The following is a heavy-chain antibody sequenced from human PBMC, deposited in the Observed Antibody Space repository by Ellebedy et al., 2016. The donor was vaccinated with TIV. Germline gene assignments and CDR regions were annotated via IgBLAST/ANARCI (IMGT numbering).Heavy chain of an antibody. Sequence: GGSLRLSCAASGFTFSDYYMSWIRQAPGKGLEWVSYISSSGSTIYYADSVKGRFTISRDNSKNTLYLQMNSLRGEDTAVYYCAREYGVTTIHYGMDVWGQGTTVTVSS. D-gene: IGHD1-1*01. CDR1: GFTFSDYY. CDR2: ISSSGSTI. J-gene: IGHJ6*02. V-gene: IGHV3-11*04. CDR3: AREYGVTTIHYGMDV.